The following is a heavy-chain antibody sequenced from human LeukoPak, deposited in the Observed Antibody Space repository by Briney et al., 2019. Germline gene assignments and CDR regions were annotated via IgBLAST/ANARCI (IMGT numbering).Heavy chain of an antibody. Sequence: SSETLSLTCTVSGGSISSYYWSWLRRPPGKGLEWIGYIYYSGSTNYNPSLESRVTISVVTSKNHFSLKLSSVTAADPAVYYCARSASYYYYYMDGWGKGTTVTVSS. V-gene: IGHV4-59*01. CDR3: ARSASYYYYYMDG. J-gene: IGHJ6*03. CDR2: IYYSGST. CDR1: GGSISSYY.